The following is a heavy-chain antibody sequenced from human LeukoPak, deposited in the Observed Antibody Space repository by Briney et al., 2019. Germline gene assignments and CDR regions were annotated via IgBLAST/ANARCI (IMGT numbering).Heavy chain of an antibody. J-gene: IGHJ5*02. V-gene: IGHV4-4*02. CDR1: GGSISSSNW. CDR2: IYHSGST. Sequence: PSETLSLTCAVSGGSISSSNWWSWVRQPPGKGLEWIGEIYHSGSTNYNPSLKSRVTISVDTSKNQFSLKLSSVTAADTAVYYCAIRADILTGTVGFDPWGQGTLVTVSS. D-gene: IGHD3-9*01. CDR3: AIRADILTGTVGFDP.